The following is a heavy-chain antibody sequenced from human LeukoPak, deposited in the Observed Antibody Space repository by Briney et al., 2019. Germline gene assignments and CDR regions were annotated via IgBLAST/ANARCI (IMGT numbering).Heavy chain of an antibody. CDR1: GFTFSSYS. J-gene: IGHJ6*02. D-gene: IGHD6-13*01. Sequence: GGSLRLSCAASGFTFSSYSMNWVRQAPGKGLEWVSSISSSSSYIYYADSVKGRFTISRDNSKNTLYLQMNSLRAEDTAVYYCARGSSSSWFSHYYGMDVWGQGTTVTVSS. V-gene: IGHV3-21*01. CDR3: ARGSSSSWFSHYYGMDV. CDR2: ISSSSSYI.